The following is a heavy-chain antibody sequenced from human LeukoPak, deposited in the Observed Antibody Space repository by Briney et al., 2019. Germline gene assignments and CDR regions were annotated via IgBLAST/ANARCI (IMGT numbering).Heavy chain of an antibody. CDR3: ARGAIVVVPAAVDY. CDR1: GFSFSSYA. CDR2: ISYDGSNK. J-gene: IGHJ4*02. V-gene: IGHV3-30-3*01. Sequence: GSLRLSCAASGFSFSSYAMHWVRQAPDKGLEWVAVISYDGSNKYYADSEKGRFTISRDNSKNTLYLQMNSLRAEDAAVYYCARGAIVVVPAAVDYWGQGTLVTVSS. D-gene: IGHD2-2*01.